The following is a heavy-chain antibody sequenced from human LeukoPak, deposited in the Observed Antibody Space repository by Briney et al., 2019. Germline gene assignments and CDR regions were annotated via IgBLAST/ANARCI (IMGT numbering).Heavy chain of an antibody. Sequence: SETLSLTCTVSGGSISSSSYYWGWIRQPPGKGLEWIGSVYYRGSTYYNPSLKSRVTISVDKSKNQFSLKLSSLTAADTAFYYCARAGSNSAAKVFDYWGQGTLVTVSS. CDR2: VYYRGST. J-gene: IGHJ4*02. D-gene: IGHD2-15*01. CDR3: ARAGSNSAAKVFDY. CDR1: GGSISSSSYY. V-gene: IGHV4-39*07.